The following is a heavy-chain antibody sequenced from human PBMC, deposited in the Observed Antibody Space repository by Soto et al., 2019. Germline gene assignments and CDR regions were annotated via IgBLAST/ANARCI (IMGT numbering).Heavy chain of an antibody. J-gene: IGHJ6*02. CDR3: ARDGSTSWYSYDYHGMDV. Sequence: EVQLVESGGGLVQPGGSLRLCCAASGFTFRTCWLSWVRQVPGKGLEWVANINLDGSEKNYVDSVKGRFTISRDNARNSLYLQMSSLRAEDTALYYCARDGSTSWYSYDYHGMDVWGQGTTVTVSS. V-gene: IGHV3-7*05. CDR2: INLDGSEK. D-gene: IGHD5-18*01. CDR1: GFTFRTCW.